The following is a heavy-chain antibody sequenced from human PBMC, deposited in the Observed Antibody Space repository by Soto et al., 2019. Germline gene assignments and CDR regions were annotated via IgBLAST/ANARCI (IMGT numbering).Heavy chain of an antibody. V-gene: IGHV1-18*01. Sequence: ASVKVSCKASGGTFSTSPFVWVRQGPGQGLEWMGWISAYNGNTNYAQKLQGRVTMTTDTSTSTAYMELRSLRSDDTAVYYCARDRDTAMVTSWFDPWGQGTLVTVSS. J-gene: IGHJ5*02. CDR3: ARDRDTAMVTSWFDP. CDR1: GGTFSTSP. CDR2: ISAYNGNT. D-gene: IGHD5-18*01.